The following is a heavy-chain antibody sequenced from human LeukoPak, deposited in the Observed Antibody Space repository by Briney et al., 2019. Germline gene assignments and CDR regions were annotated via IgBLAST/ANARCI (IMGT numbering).Heavy chain of an antibody. Sequence: GGSLRLSCAASGFTFSSYSMNWVRQAPGKGLEWVSYISSSSSTIYYADSVKGRFTISRDNSKNTLYLQMNSLRAEDTAVYYCAKGGFYYDSSADGLFDYWGQGTLVTVSS. CDR3: AKGGFYYDSSADGLFDY. CDR1: GFTFSSYS. V-gene: IGHV3-48*01. J-gene: IGHJ4*02. CDR2: ISSSSSTI. D-gene: IGHD3-22*01.